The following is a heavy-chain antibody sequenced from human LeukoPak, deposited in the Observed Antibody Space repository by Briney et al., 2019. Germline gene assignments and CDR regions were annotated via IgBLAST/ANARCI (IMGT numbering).Heavy chain of an antibody. V-gene: IGHV4-39*07. D-gene: IGHD5-24*01. CDR2: FYYSGST. CDR1: GGSISSRPYC. CDR3: ARDRLQLQS. J-gene: IGHJ5*02. Sequence: SETLSLTCTVSGGSISSRPYCWGWIRQPPGKGLEWLGSFYYSGSTYYKPSLKSRVTMSVDTSKNQFSLKLSSVTAADTAVYYCARDRLQLQSWGQGTLVTVSS.